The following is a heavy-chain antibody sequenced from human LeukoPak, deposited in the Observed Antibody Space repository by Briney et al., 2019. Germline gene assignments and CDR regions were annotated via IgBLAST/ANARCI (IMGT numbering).Heavy chain of an antibody. Sequence: SETLSLTCAVSGDSISSHYWSWIRQPPGKGLEWIGYIDYSGGTNYNPSLKSRVTISVDTSKNQFSLNLRSVTAADTAVDYCARGHYYDTSGDYWGQGTLVTVSS. CDR2: IDYSGGT. V-gene: IGHV4-59*11. D-gene: IGHD3-22*01. J-gene: IGHJ4*02. CDR1: GDSISSHY. CDR3: ARGHYYDTSGDY.